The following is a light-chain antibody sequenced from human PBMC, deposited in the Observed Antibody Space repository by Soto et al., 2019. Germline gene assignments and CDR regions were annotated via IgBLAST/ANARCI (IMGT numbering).Light chain of an antibody. CDR3: ASYTTIKPVV. Sequence: QSALTQPASVSGSPGQSITISCTGTNSDVGAYNYVSWYQQHPGKAPRLLIYDLISRPSGISTRFSGSKSGNTASLTISGLQTEDEADYYCASYTTIKPVVFGGGTKLTVL. CDR1: NSDVGAYNY. J-gene: IGLJ2*01. V-gene: IGLV2-14*01. CDR2: DLI.